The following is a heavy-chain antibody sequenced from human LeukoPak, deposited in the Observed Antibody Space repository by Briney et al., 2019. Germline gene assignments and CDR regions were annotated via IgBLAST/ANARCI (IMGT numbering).Heavy chain of an antibody. CDR2: VYSRGST. V-gene: IGHV4-61*02. CDR1: GGSISSATYY. D-gene: IGHD6-19*01. Sequence: SETLSLTCTVSGGSISSATYYWSWIRQPAGKGLEWIGRVYSRGSTNYNPSLKSRVTISVDTSKSQFSLKLSSVTAADTAVYYCARQWPYWYFDFWGRGTLVTVSS. J-gene: IGHJ2*01. CDR3: ARQWPYWYFDF.